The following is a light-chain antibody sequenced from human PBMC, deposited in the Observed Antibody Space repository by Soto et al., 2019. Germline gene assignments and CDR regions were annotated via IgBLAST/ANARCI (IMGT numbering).Light chain of an antibody. J-gene: IGKJ4*01. CDR3: QQYNSYSPLS. Sequence: DIQMTQSPFTLSASVGDGVTITCRASQSIGDRLAWYQQKPGKAPKLLIYDASRLESGVPSRFSGSGSGTTFILIISSLQPDDFASYYCQQYNSYSPLSFGGGSKVDIK. CDR1: QSIGDR. V-gene: IGKV1-5*01. CDR2: DAS.